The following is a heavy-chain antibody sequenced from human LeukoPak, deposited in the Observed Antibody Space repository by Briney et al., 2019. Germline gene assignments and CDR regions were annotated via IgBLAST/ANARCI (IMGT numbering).Heavy chain of an antibody. D-gene: IGHD3-10*01. CDR3: ARFGGSGSYWGGNWFDP. V-gene: IGHV1-18*01. CDR2: ISAYNGNT. J-gene: IGHJ5*02. Sequence: ASVKVSCKASGYTFTSYGISWVRRAPGQGLEWMGWISAYNGNTNYAQKLQGRVTMTTDTSTSTAYMELRSLRSDDTAVYYCARFGGSGSYWGGNWFDPWGQGTLVTVSS. CDR1: GYTFTSYG.